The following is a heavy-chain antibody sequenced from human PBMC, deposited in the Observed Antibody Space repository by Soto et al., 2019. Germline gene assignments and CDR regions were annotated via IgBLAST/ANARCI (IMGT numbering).Heavy chain of an antibody. D-gene: IGHD3-22*01. J-gene: IGHJ4*02. CDR2: IIPIFGTA. CDR1: GGTFSSYA. Sequence: QVQLVQSGAEVKKPGSSVKVSCKASGGTFSSYAISWVRQAPGQGLEWMGGIIPIFGTANYEQKFQGRVTITADESTSTAYMELSSLRSEDTAVYYCARDLRHYYDSSGSVNFDYWGQGTLVTVSS. CDR3: ARDLRHYYDSSGSVNFDY. V-gene: IGHV1-69*01.